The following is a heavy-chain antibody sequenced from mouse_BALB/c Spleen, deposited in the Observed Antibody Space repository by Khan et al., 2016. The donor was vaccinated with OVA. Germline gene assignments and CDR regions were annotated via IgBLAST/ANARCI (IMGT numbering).Heavy chain of an antibody. Sequence: VQLQESGPGLVAPSQSLSITCTVSGFSLSSCGVSWVRQPPGKGLEWLGIIWGDGSTNYHSGLRSKLSITKEHSKSHVFLNLKSLQIDDTATYFCARLIYYDYDRYGLDYWGQGTSVTVSS. CDR3: ARLIYYDYDRYGLDY. CDR2: IWGDGST. D-gene: IGHD2-4*01. J-gene: IGHJ4*01. CDR1: GFSLSSCG. V-gene: IGHV2-3*01.